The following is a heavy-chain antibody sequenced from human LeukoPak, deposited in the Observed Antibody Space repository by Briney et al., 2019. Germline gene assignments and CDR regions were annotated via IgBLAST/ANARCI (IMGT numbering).Heavy chain of an antibody. V-gene: IGHV4-34*01. CDR1: GGSFSGYY. J-gene: IGHJ5*02. CDR2: INHSGST. CDR3: AIRTGYSSSWYPESWFDP. D-gene: IGHD6-13*01. Sequence: SQTLSLTCAVYGGSFSGYYWRWIRQPPGKGLEWIGEINHSGSTNYNPSLKSRVTISVDTSKNQFSLKLSSVTAADTAVCYCAIRTGYSSSWYPESWFDPWGQGTLVTVSS.